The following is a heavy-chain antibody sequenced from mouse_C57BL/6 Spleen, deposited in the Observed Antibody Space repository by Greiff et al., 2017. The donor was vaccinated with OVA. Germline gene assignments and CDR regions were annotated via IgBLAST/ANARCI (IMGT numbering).Heavy chain of an antibody. Sequence: VQLQQSGAELVKPGASVKLSCKASGYTFTEYTIHWVKQRSGQGLEWIGWFYPGSGSINYNEKFKDKATLTADKSSSTVYMERSRLTAEDSAVYFWARHEGALSWGWFADWGQGTLVTVSA. CDR1: GYTFTEYT. CDR2: FYPGSGSI. J-gene: IGHJ3*01. D-gene: IGHD3-1*01. CDR3: ARHEGALSWGWFAD. V-gene: IGHV1-62-2*01.